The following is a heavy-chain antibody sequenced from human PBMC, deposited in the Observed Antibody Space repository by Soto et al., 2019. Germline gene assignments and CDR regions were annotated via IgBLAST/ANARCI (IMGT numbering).Heavy chain of an antibody. V-gene: IGHV3-9*01. Sequence: EVQLVESGGGLVQPGRSLRLSCAASGFTFDDYAMHWVRQAPGKGLEWVSGISWNSGSIGYADSVKGRFTISRDNAQNSLELQMNSLRAEATGVYSFATAVGRYGNFAYCGQGTLVTVSS. J-gene: IGHJ4*02. D-gene: IGHD3-16*01. CDR2: ISWNSGSI. CDR3: ATAVGRYGNFAY. CDR1: GFTFDDYA.